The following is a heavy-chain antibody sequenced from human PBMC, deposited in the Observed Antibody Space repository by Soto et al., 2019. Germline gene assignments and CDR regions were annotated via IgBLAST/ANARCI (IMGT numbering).Heavy chain of an antibody. V-gene: IGHV3-23*01. J-gene: IGHJ4*02. Sequence: GGSLRLSCAASGFTFTNYAMNWVRQAPGKGLEWVSTISGNGGSTYYADSVKGRFTISRDNSKNTLYLQMNSLRAEDTAVYYCARATYSDYVYNYYFDYWGQGTLVTVSS. D-gene: IGHD4-17*01. CDR1: GFTFTNYA. CDR3: ARATYSDYVYNYYFDY. CDR2: ISGNGGST.